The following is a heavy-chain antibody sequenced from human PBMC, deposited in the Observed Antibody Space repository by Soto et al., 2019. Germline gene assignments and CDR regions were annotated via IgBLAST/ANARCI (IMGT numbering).Heavy chain of an antibody. J-gene: IGHJ4*02. CDR3: VRDGLDYYDTERLYFDN. CDR1: GFNFITYS. Sequence: EVQLVESGGGPVRPGGSLKLSCAASGFNFITYSLSWVRQAPGKGLEWVASISSRAVYIDYADSVKGRFTISRDNATNSLYLQMNSLRAEDTATYYCVRDGLDYYDTERLYFDNWGQGTLVTVSS. D-gene: IGHD3-22*01. CDR2: ISSRAVYI. V-gene: IGHV3-21*01.